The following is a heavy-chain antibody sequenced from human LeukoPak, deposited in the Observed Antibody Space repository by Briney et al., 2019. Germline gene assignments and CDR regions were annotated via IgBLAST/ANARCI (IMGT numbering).Heavy chain of an antibody. V-gene: IGHV3-23*01. CDR2: ISGSGYNT. Sequence: GGSLRLLCAASGLTFSNYAMRGLRQAAGKGREGVSGISGSGYNTYYADSVKGRFTISRDNSKNTLYLQMNSLRAEDMAVYYCARRSGIAVAGAFDYWGQGTLVTVSS. CDR1: GLTFSNYA. J-gene: IGHJ4*02. D-gene: IGHD6-19*01. CDR3: ARRSGIAVAGAFDY.